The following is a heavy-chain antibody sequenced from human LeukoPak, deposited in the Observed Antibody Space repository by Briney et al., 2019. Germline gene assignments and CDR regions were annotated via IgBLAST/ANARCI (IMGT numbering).Heavy chain of an antibody. V-gene: IGHV1-69*13. CDR3: ARDPGYYDFWSGYYAYFDY. CDR2: IIPIFGTA. J-gene: IGHJ4*02. CDR1: GGTFSSYA. Sequence: SVKVSCKASGGTFSSYAISWVRQAPGQGLEWMGGIIPIFGTANYAQKSQGRVTITADESTSTAYMELSSLRSEDTAVYYCARDPGYYDFWSGYYAYFDYWGQGTLVTVSS. D-gene: IGHD3-3*01.